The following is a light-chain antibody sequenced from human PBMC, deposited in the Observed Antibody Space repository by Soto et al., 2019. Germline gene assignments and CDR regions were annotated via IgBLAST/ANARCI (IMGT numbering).Light chain of an antibody. CDR3: EAWDSSLSAGV. CDR2: DND. Sequence: SVLPQPRSMSAAPGQKVTVCCSGSRANIGNNYVSWYPHLPGTAPTLHIYDNDKRPSGIPDRFSASKXGTSATLXSTGLQTGDEADYYCEAWDSSLSAGVFGGGTKVTVL. V-gene: IGLV1-51*01. CDR1: RANIGNNY. J-gene: IGLJ3*02.